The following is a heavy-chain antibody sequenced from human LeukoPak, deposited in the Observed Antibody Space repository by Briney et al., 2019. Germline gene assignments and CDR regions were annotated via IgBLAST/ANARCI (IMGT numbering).Heavy chain of an antibody. CDR1: GYTFTSYY. D-gene: IGHD3-22*01. Sequence: GASVKDSCKASGYTFTSYYMHWVRQAPGQGLEWMGIINPSDGSTSYAQKFQGRVTMTRDTSTSTVYMELSSLRSEDTAVYYCARDGSPYDSSGYYCWFDPWGQGTLVTVSS. CDR2: INPSDGST. CDR3: ARDGSPYDSSGYYCWFDP. J-gene: IGHJ5*02. V-gene: IGHV1-46*01.